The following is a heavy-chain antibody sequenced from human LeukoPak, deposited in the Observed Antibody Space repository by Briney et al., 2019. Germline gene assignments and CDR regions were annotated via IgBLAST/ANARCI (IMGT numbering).Heavy chain of an antibody. CDR3: ARGGKRWLQSGDWFDP. Sequence: ASVKVSCKASGYTFTSYGISWVRQAPGQGFEWMGWVSAYNGNTNYAQKLQGRVTMTTDTSTSTAYMELRSLRSDDTAVYYCARGGKRWLQSGDWFDPWGQGTLVTVSS. V-gene: IGHV1-18*01. J-gene: IGHJ5*02. CDR1: GYTFTSYG. CDR2: VSAYNGNT. D-gene: IGHD5-24*01.